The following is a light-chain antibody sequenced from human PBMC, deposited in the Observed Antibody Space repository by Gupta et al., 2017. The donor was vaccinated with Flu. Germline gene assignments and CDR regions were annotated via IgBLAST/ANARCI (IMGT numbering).Light chain of an antibody. Sequence: EIVMTQSPATLSVSPGERATLSCRASQSVSSNLAWYQQKPGQAPRLLIYGASTRATGIPARFSGSWSGTEFTLTISSRQSEDFAVYYCQQDNNWPPSSFGQGTKLEIK. CDR2: GAS. V-gene: IGKV3-15*01. J-gene: IGKJ2*03. CDR1: QSVSSN. CDR3: QQDNNWPPSS.